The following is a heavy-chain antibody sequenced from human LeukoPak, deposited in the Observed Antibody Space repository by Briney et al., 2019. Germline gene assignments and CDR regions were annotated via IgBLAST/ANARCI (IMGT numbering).Heavy chain of an antibody. Sequence: PGGSLRLSCAASGFTFSSYAMSWVRQAPGKGLEWVANIKQDGSEKYYVDSVKGRFTISRDNAKNSLYLQMNSLRAEDTAVYYCARDTRGGLWFGELFRDDYYYYYMDVWGKGTTVTVSS. V-gene: IGHV3-7*01. CDR3: ARDTRGGLWFGELFRDDYYYYYMDV. D-gene: IGHD3-10*01. CDR2: IKQDGSEK. J-gene: IGHJ6*03. CDR1: GFTFSSYA.